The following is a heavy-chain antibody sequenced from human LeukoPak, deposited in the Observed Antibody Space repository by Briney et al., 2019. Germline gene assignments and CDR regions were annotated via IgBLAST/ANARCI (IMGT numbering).Heavy chain of an antibody. D-gene: IGHD5-18*01. J-gene: IGHJ4*02. CDR3: AKDTAQGYTYGTIEQDY. V-gene: IGHV3-23*01. Sequence: PGGSLRLSCAASGIAFSTYAMSWVRQAPGKGLEWVSVVSKSGEITHYADSVKGRFTISRDNSKNTVYLQMNSLRAEDSAVYYCAKDTAQGYTYGTIEQDYWGQGTRVTVSS. CDR1: GIAFSTYA. CDR2: VSKSGEIT.